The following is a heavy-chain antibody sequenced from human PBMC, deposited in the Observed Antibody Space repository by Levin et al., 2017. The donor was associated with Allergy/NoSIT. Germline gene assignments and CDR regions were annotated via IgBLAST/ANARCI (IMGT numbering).Heavy chain of an antibody. Sequence: ASVKVSCKASGYTFTSYGISWVRQAPGHGLEWMGWISAYNANTNYAQKLQGRVTMTTDTPTSTAYMQLRILRSDDTAVYYCARGDVYSNGGYGDYYYAMDVWGQGTTVTVCS. J-gene: IGHJ6*02. CDR1: GYTFTSYG. D-gene: IGHD6-19*01. CDR3: ARGDVYSNGGYGDYYYAMDV. CDR2: ISAYNANT. V-gene: IGHV1-18*01.